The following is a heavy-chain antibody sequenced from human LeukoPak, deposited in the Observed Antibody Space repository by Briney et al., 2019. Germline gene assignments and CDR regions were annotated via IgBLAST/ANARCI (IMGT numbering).Heavy chain of an antibody. J-gene: IGHJ4*02. Sequence: TGGSLRLSCAASGFNFANHAMSWVRQTPGKGLEWVSAISGGGDITYYADSVTGRFTISRDNSKDTLYLQMNSLRAEDTAVYYCAKDLVGDSSGYSLPNYFDYWGQGTLVTVSS. V-gene: IGHV3-23*01. CDR3: AKDLVGDSSGYSLPNYFDY. CDR2: ISGGGDIT. CDR1: GFNFANHA. D-gene: IGHD3-22*01.